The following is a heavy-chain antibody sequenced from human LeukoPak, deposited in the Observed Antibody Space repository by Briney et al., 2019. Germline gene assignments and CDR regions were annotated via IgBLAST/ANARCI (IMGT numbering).Heavy chain of an antibody. CDR3: AKVRLETIGGRGFDY. Sequence: AGSLSFSCSAYSFTFSGYGLIRDRQAQGQGLDWVLGIPSSGGSTYYADSVKGRFTISRDNSKNTLFLQMNGLRADDTAVYYCAKVRLETIGGRGFDYWGQGTLVTVSS. D-gene: IGHD1-1*01. V-gene: IGHV3-23*01. CDR2: IPSSGGST. J-gene: IGHJ4*02. CDR1: SFTFSGYG.